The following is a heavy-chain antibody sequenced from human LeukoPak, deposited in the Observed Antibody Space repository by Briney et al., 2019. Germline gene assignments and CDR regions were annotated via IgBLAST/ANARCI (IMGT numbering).Heavy chain of an antibody. Sequence: GRSLRLSCAASGFTFSSYAMHWVRQAPGKGLEWVAVISYDGSNKYYADSVKGRFTTSRDNSKNTLYLQMNSLRAEDTAVYYCAKDLGEQWLITAFDYWGQGTLVTVSS. CDR1: GFTFSSYA. V-gene: IGHV3-30*04. J-gene: IGHJ4*02. CDR2: ISYDGSNK. CDR3: AKDLGEQWLITAFDY. D-gene: IGHD6-19*01.